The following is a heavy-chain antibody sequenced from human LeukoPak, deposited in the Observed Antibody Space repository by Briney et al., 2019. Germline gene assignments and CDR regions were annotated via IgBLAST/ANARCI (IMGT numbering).Heavy chain of an antibody. D-gene: IGHD3-22*01. CDR3: ARDHADYYYDSSGSGNDAFDI. Sequence: SETLSLTCTVSGGSISSSSYYWGWIRQPPGKGLEWIGSIYYSGSTYYNPSLKSRVTISVDTSKNQFSLKLSSVTAADTAVYYCARDHADYYYDSSGSGNDAFDIWGQGTMVTVSS. V-gene: IGHV4-39*07. CDR2: IYYSGST. J-gene: IGHJ3*02. CDR1: GGSISSSSYY.